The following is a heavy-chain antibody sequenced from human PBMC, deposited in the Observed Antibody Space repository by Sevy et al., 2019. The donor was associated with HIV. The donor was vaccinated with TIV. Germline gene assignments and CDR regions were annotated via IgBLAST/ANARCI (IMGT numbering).Heavy chain of an antibody. J-gene: IGHJ5*02. Sequence: GGSLRLSCAASGFSISNNYTAWVRQAPGKGLEWVSGMYSGGSPYYADSVKGRFARSRDMSKNTVYLQMNSLRAEDTAVYYCARGYCGGGSCTAFDPWGQGTLVTVSS. CDR1: GFSISNNY. CDR2: MYSGGSP. V-gene: IGHV3-53*01. CDR3: ARGYCGGGSCTAFDP. D-gene: IGHD2-15*01.